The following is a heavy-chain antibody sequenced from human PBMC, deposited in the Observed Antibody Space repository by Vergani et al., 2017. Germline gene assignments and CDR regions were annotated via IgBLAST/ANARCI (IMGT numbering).Heavy chain of an antibody. CDR1: GGSISSYY. CDR3: ARGYSYGRIDY. V-gene: IGHV4-59*01. J-gene: IGHJ4*02. Sequence: QVQLQESGPGLVKPSETLSLTCTVSGGSISSYYWSWIRQPPGKGLEWIGDIYYSGSTKYNPSLKSRVTISVDTAKIQLSLKLGSVTAADTAVYYWARGYSYGRIDYWGQGTLVTVSS. CDR2: IYYSGST. D-gene: IGHD5-18*01.